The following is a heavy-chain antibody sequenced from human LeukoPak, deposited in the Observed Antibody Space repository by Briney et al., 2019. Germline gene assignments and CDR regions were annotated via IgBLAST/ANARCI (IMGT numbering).Heavy chain of an antibody. CDR3: ARWGLGYCSSTSCYDVVDY. D-gene: IGHD2-2*01. J-gene: IGHJ4*02. CDR1: GYTFTGYY. CDR2: INPNSGGT. Sequence: GASVKVSCKASGYTFTGYYMHWVRQAPGQGLEWMGWINPNSGGTNYAQKFQGRVTMTRDRSISTAYMELSRLRSDDTAVYYCARWGLGYCSSTSCYDVVDYWGQGTLVTVSS. V-gene: IGHV1-2*02.